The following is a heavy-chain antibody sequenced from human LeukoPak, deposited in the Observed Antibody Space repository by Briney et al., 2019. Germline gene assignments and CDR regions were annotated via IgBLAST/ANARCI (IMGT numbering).Heavy chain of an antibody. CDR2: FYTEDGET. Sequence: GSVKVSCKVSGYTLTELSMKWVGQGPGKGREWMGGFYTEDGETIYAQKFQGRVTMTEHTSTYTAYMELSSLRSEDTAVYYCATDLNCGGDCFGFDLWGQGTLVTVSS. CDR3: ATDLNCGGDCFGFDL. D-gene: IGHD2-21*02. V-gene: IGHV1-24*01. CDR1: GYTLTELS. J-gene: IGHJ5*02.